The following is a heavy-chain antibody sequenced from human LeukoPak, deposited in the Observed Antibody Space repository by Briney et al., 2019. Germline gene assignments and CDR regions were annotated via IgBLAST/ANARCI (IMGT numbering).Heavy chain of an antibody. CDR2: ISGSGGST. CDR3: AKDKRYSYGDFDY. Sequence: GGSLRLSCAASGFTFSSYGMSWVRQAPGKGLEWVSAISGSGGSTYYADSVKGRFTISRDNSRNTVYLQMNSLRAEDTAVYYCAKDKRYSYGDFDYWGQGTLVTVSS. J-gene: IGHJ4*02. CDR1: GFTFSSYG. D-gene: IGHD5-18*01. V-gene: IGHV3-23*01.